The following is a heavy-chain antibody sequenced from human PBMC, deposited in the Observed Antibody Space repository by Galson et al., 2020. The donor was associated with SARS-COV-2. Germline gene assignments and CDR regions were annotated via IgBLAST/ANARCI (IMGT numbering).Heavy chain of an antibody. CDR2: IRSKANSYAT. D-gene: IGHD2-2*01. J-gene: IGHJ4*02. Sequence: GESLKISCAASGFTFSGSAMHWVRQASGKGLEWVGRIRSKANSYATAYAASVKGGFTISRDDSKNTAYLQMNSLKTEDTAVYYCTSLGYCSSTSCSYWGQGTLVTVSS. CDR1: GFTFSGSA. CDR3: TSLGYCSSTSCSY. V-gene: IGHV3-73*01.